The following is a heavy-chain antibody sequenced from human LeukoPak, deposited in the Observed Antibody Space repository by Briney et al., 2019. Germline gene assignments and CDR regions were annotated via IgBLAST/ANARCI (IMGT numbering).Heavy chain of an antibody. J-gene: IGHJ3*02. CDR1: GFTVSSNY. CDR3: ARDRGDAFDI. CDR2: IYSGGST. V-gene: IGHV3-53*04. Sequence: QAGGSLRVSCAASGFTVSSNYMSWVRQAPGKGLEWVSVIYSGGSTYYADSVKGRFTISRHNSKNTLYLQMNSLRAEDTAVYYCARDRGDAFDIWGQGTMVTVSS.